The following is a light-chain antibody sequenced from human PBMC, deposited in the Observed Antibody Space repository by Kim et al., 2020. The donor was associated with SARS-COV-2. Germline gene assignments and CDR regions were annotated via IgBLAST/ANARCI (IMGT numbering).Light chain of an antibody. V-gene: IGKV1-16*02. CDR2: SAS. Sequence: ASVGDTVTITCRANDGINNYLAWFQQKPGKAPKSLIFSASSLQSGVPSKFRGSGYGTDFTLTISSLQPEDVATYYCQQYNSYPFTFGPGTKVDIK. J-gene: IGKJ3*01. CDR3: QQYNSYPFT. CDR1: DGINNY.